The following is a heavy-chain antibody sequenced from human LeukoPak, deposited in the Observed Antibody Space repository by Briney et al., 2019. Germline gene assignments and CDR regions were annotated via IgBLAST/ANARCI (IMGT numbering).Heavy chain of an antibody. J-gene: IGHJ5*02. CDR1: GFTFSSYS. CDR2: ISSSSSYI. CDR3: AKASIAVAGSYNWFDP. D-gene: IGHD6-19*01. V-gene: IGHV3-21*04. Sequence: GGSLRLSCAASGFTFSSYSMNWVRQAPGKGLEWVSSISSSSSYIYYADSVKGRFTISRDNAKNSLYLQMNSLRAEDTAVYYCAKASIAVAGSYNWFDPWGQGTLVTVSS.